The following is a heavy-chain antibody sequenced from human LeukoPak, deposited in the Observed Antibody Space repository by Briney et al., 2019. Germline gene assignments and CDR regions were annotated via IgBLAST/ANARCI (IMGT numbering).Heavy chain of an antibody. CDR1: GFTFSDYY. V-gene: IGHV3-11*06. J-gene: IGHJ4*02. CDR2: ISSGSRHT. CDR3: ARGGPQAYCGGDCYFDY. D-gene: IGHD2-21*02. Sequence: SGGSLRLSCAASGFTFSDYYMNWIRQAPGKGLEWVSYISSGSRHTNYADSVKGRFTISRDNAKNSLYLQMNSLRAEDTAVYYCARGGPQAYCGGDCYFDYWGQGSLVTVSS.